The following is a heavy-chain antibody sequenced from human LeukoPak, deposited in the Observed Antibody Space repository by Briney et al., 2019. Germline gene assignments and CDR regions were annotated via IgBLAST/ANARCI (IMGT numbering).Heavy chain of an antibody. CDR3: ARDGVGATKEDAFDI. D-gene: IGHD1-26*01. CDR1: GYTFTSYY. V-gene: IGHV1-46*01. CDR2: INPSGSST. Sequence: ASVKVSCKASGYTFTSYYMHWVRQAPGQGLEWMGIINPSGSSTSYAQKFQGRVTMTRDTSTSTVYMKLSSLRSEDTAVYYCARDGVGATKEDAFDIWGQGTMVTVSS. J-gene: IGHJ3*02.